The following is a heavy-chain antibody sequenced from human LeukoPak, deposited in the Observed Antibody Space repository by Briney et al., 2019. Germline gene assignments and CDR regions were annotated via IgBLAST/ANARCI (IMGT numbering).Heavy chain of an antibody. D-gene: IGHD2-15*01. CDR2: ISGSGHNT. V-gene: IGHV3-23*01. CDR3: ARVLPGYCSGGSCFGVDY. CDR1: GFTFSNFA. Sequence: GGSLRLSCAASGFTFSNFAMSWVRQAPGKGLEWVSAISGSGHNTYYADSVKGRFTISRDNSKNTLYLQMNSLRAEDTAVYYCARVLPGYCSGGSCFGVDYWGQGTLVTVSS. J-gene: IGHJ4*02.